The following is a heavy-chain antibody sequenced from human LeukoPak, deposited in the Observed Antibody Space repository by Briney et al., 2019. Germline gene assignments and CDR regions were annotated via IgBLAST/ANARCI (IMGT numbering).Heavy chain of an antibody. J-gene: IGHJ4*02. CDR1: GFTFSDYY. D-gene: IGHD3-3*01. V-gene: IGHV3-11*04. Sequence: GGSLRLSCAASGFTFSDYYMSWIRQAPGKGLEWVSYISSSGSTIYYADSVKGRFTISRDNAKNSLYLQMNSLRAEDTAVYYCAREGEYYDFWSGLEDYWGQGTLVTVSS. CDR3: AREGEYYDFWSGLEDY. CDR2: ISSSGSTI.